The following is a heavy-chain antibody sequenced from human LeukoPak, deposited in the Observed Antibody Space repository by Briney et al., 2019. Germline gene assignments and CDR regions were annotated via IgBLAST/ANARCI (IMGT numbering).Heavy chain of an antibody. CDR3: ARGGVYSSGWLTPSDY. CDR2: INPSSGGT. CDR1: GYTFTGYY. Sequence: ASVKVSCKASGYTFTGYYMHWVRQAPGQGLEWMGWINPSSGGTNYAQKFQGRVTMTRDTSISTAYMELSRLRSDDTAVYYCARGGVYSSGWLTPSDYWGQGTLVTVSS. D-gene: IGHD6-19*01. V-gene: IGHV1-2*02. J-gene: IGHJ4*02.